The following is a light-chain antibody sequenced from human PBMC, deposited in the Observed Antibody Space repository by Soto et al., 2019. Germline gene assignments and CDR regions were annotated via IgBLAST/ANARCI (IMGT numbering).Light chain of an antibody. J-gene: IGKJ2*01. CDR3: QQYNSYVYT. CDR1: QSISSW. CDR2: DAP. Sequence: DIQMTQSPSTLSASVGDRVTITCRASQSISSWLAWYQQKPGKAPKLLIYDAPSLESGVPSRFSGSGSGTEFTLTISSLQPDDFATYYCQQYNSYVYTFGQGTKLEIK. V-gene: IGKV1-5*01.